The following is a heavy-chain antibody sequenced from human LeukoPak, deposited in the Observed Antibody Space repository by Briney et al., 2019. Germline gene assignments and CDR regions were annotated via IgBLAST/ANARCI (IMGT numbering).Heavy chain of an antibody. V-gene: IGHV1-2*02. Sequence: ASVKVSCKASGYTFTGYYMHWVRQAPGQGLEWMGWINPNSGGTNYAQKFQGRVTMTRDTSISTAYMELSRLRSDDTAVYYCARDRYCSSTSCYTTAYFQHWGQGTLSPSPQ. CDR3: ARDRYCSSTSCYTTAYFQH. CDR1: GYTFTGYY. CDR2: INPNSGGT. D-gene: IGHD2-2*01. J-gene: IGHJ1*01.